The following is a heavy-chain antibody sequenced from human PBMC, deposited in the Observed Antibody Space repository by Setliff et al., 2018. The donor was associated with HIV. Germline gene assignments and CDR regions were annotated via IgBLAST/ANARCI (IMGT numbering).Heavy chain of an antibody. CDR3: AKHRVTLHYYMDV. Sequence: PSETLSLTCAVYGGSFSSYYWSWIRQPPGKGLEWIGYISNIGSTNYNPSLKSRVTISVDTSKNNFSLRLRSVTAADTAVYYCAKHRVTLHYYMDVWGKGTTVTVSS. D-gene: IGHD3-10*01. V-gene: IGHV4-59*08. J-gene: IGHJ6*03. CDR2: ISNIGST. CDR1: GGSFSSYY.